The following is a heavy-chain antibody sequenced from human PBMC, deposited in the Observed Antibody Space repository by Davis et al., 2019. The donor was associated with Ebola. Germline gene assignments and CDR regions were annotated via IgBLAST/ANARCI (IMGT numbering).Heavy chain of an antibody. Sequence: PSETLSLTCTVSGGSISSGDYYWSWIRQPPGKGLEWIGYIYYSGSTYYNPSLKSRVTISVDTSKNQFSLKLSSVTAADTAVYYGARGGLGVTTTFWFDPWGQGTLVTVSS. V-gene: IGHV4-30-4*01. CDR3: ARGGLGVTTTFWFDP. D-gene: IGHD4-17*01. J-gene: IGHJ5*02. CDR2: IYYSGST. CDR1: GGSISSGDYY.